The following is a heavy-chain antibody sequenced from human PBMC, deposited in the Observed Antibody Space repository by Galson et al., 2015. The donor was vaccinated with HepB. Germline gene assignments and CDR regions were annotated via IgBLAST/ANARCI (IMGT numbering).Heavy chain of an antibody. CDR2: IKQDGSEK. J-gene: IGHJ3*02. D-gene: IGHD1-26*01. CDR3: ARGGGWGWELLGASGAFDI. V-gene: IGHV3-7*03. CDR1: GFTFSSYW. Sequence: SLRLSCAASGFTFSSYWMSWVRQAPGKGLEWVANIKQDGSEKYYVDSVKGRFTISRDNAKNSLYLQMHSLRAEDTAVYYCARGGGWGWELLGASGAFDIWGQGTMVTVSS.